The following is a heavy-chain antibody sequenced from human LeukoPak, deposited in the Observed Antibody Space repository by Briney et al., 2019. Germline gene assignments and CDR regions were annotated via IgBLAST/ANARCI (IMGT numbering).Heavy chain of an antibody. Sequence: SVKVSCKASGGTFSSYAISWVRQAPGQGLEWMGRIIPILGIANYAQKFQGRITITADKSTSTAYMELSSLRSEDTAVYYCARAGYSSSSGAPYYYYGMDVWGQGTTVTVSS. D-gene: IGHD6-6*01. CDR3: ARAGYSSSSGAPYYYYGMDV. CDR1: GGTFSSYA. V-gene: IGHV1-69*04. CDR2: IIPILGIA. J-gene: IGHJ6*02.